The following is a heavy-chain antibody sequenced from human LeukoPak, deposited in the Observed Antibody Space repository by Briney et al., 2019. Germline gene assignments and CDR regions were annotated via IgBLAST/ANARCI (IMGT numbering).Heavy chain of an antibody. CDR2: INPNSGGT. D-gene: IGHD2-2*01. CDR1: GYTFTGYY. Sequence: ASVKVSCKASGYTFTGYYMHWVRQAPGQGLEWMGWINPNSGGTNYAQKFQGRVTMTRDTSISTVYMELSRLRSDDTAVYYCARERTQGYCSSTSCSQGDWFDPWGQGTLVTVSS. CDR3: ARERTQGYCSSTSCSQGDWFDP. J-gene: IGHJ5*02. V-gene: IGHV1-2*02.